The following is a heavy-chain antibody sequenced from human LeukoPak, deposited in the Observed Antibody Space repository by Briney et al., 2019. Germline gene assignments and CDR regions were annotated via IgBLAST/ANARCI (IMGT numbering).Heavy chain of an antibody. D-gene: IGHD1-26*01. V-gene: IGHV4-4*09. J-gene: IGHJ5*02. CDR1: GGSISSNY. Sequence: SETLPLTCTVSGGSISSNYWAWIRQPPGQGLEWIAYIHSGGYTNYNPFLRSRVTISVDTSKNEFSLKVTSVTAADTAVYYCAQRQGPTSGSYDYFDPWGQGTLVTVSS. CDR3: AQRQGPTSGSYDYFDP. CDR2: IHSGGYT.